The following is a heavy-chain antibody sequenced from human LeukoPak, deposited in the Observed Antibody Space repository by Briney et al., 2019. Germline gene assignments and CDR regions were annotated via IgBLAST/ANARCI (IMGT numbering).Heavy chain of an antibody. CDR3: AKGIVFDVVATIWEGFDY. Sequence: GGSLRLSCAASGFTVSSNYMSWVRQAPGKGLEWVSVIYSGGSTYYADSVKGRFTISRDNSKNTLYLQMNSLRAEDTAVYYCAKGIVFDVVATIWEGFDYWGQGTLVTVSS. CDR2: IYSGGST. J-gene: IGHJ4*02. CDR1: GFTVSSNY. D-gene: IGHD5-12*01. V-gene: IGHV3-66*01.